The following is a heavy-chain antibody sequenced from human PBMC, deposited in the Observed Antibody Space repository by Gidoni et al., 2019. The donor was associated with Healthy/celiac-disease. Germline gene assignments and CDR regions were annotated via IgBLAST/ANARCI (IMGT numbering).Heavy chain of an antibody. CDR2: IYYSGST. D-gene: IGHD6-19*01. J-gene: IGHJ6*04. Sequence: QLQLQESGPGLVKPSETLSLTCTVSGGSISSSSYYWGWLRQPPGKGLEWIGSIYYSGSTYYNPSLKSRVTISVDTSKNQFSLKLSSVTAADTAVYYCARLSVAGTQYYYYYGMDVWGKGTTVTVSS. CDR3: ARLSVAGTQYYYYYGMDV. V-gene: IGHV4-39*01. CDR1: GGSISSSSYY.